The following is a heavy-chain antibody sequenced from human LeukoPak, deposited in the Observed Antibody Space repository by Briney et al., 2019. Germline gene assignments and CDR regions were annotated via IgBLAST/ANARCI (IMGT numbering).Heavy chain of an antibody. J-gene: IGHJ4*02. D-gene: IGHD3-9*01. V-gene: IGHV5-51*01. CDR2: IYPCDSDT. CDR1: GYIFTSYW. CDR3: ARLKPYYDILTGYSEGAYFDY. Sequence: GESLKISCKGSGYIFTSYWIGWVRQMPGKGLEWMGIIYPCDSDTRYSPSFQGQVTISADKSISTAYLQWSSLKASDTAMYYCARLKPYYDILTGYSEGAYFDYWGQGTLVTVSS.